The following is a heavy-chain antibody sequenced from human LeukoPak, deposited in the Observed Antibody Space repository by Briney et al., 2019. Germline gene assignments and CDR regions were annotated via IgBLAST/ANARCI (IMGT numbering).Heavy chain of an antibody. V-gene: IGHV1-18*01. CDR1: GYTFTSYG. CDR3: AIHRRYYDSSGYSLEPFDY. D-gene: IGHD3-22*01. CDR2: ISAYNGNT. Sequence: ASVKVSCKASGYTFTSYGISWVRQAPGQGLEWMGWISAYNGNTNYAQKLQGRVTMTTDTSTSTAYMEPRSLRSDDTAVYYCAIHRRYYDSSGYSLEPFDYWGQGTLVTVSS. J-gene: IGHJ4*02.